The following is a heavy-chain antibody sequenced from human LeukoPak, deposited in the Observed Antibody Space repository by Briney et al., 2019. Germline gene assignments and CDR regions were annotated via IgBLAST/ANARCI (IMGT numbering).Heavy chain of an antibody. CDR1: GFTFSSYS. J-gene: IGHJ6*03. V-gene: IGHV3-21*01. CDR2: ISSSSSYI. CDR3: ARDSTIFGVVIPENYYYYYMDV. Sequence: PGGSLRLSCAASGFTFSSYSMNWVRQAPGKGLEWVSSISSSSSYIYYADSVKGRFTISSDNAKNSLYLQMNSLRAEDTAVYYCARDSTIFGVVIPENYYYYYMDVWGKGTTVTVSS. D-gene: IGHD3-3*01.